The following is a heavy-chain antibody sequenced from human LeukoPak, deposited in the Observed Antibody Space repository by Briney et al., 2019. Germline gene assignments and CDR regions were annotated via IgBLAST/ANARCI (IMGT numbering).Heavy chain of an antibody. V-gene: IGHV4-59*12. Sequence: SETLSLTCTVSGGSMTSYYCSWIRQPPGKGLEWVGYISYSGNTNYNPSLKSRVTISADTSKNQFSLKLSSVTAADTAVYYCARESTTSYQSYDSSGYYDYWGQGTLVTVSS. D-gene: IGHD3-22*01. J-gene: IGHJ4*02. CDR1: GGSMTSYY. CDR3: ARESTTSYQSYDSSGYYDY. CDR2: ISYSGNT.